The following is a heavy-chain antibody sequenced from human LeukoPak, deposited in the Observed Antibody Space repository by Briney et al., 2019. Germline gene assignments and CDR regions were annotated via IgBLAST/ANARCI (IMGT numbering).Heavy chain of an antibody. CDR3: ARRKYSGYDAWGHYYYYYYGMDV. V-gene: IGHV3-11*01. Sequence: GGSLRLSCAASGFTFSDYYMSWIRQAPGKGLEWVSYISGSGSSIYYADSVKGRFTISRDNAKNSLYLQMNSLRAEDTAVYYCARRKYSGYDAWGHYYYYYYGMDVWGQGTTVTVFS. CDR1: GFTFSDYY. D-gene: IGHD5-12*01. J-gene: IGHJ6*02. CDR2: ISGSGSSI.